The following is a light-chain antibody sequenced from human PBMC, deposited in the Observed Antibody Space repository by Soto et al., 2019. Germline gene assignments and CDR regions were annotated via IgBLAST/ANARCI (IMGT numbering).Light chain of an antibody. CDR2: GNN. Sequence: QSVLTQPPSVSGAPGQRVTISCTGSSSNIGAGYDVHWYKQLPGTAPKLLIYGNNNRPSGVPGRFSGSKSGTSASLDITGLQVEDEANYYCQSYDSSLSGFVFGTGTKLTVL. CDR1: SSNIGAGYD. CDR3: QSYDSSLSGFV. V-gene: IGLV1-40*01. J-gene: IGLJ1*01.